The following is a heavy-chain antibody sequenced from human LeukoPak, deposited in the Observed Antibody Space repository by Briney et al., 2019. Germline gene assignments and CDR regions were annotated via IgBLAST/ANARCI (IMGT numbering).Heavy chain of an antibody. D-gene: IGHD3-10*01. CDR2: IYYSGST. CDR1: GGSISSYY. Sequence: PSETLSLTCTVSGGSISSYYWSWIRQPPGKGLEWIGYIYYSGSTNYNPSLKSRVTISVDKSKNQFSLKLSSVTAADTAVYYCARGSYYYGSGSRNFDPWGQGTLVTVSS. V-gene: IGHV4-59*12. CDR3: ARGSYYYGSGSRNFDP. J-gene: IGHJ5*02.